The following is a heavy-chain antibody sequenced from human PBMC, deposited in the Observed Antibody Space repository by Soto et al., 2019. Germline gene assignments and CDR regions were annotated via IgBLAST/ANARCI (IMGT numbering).Heavy chain of an antibody. CDR2: IWFDGSNK. CDR1: GFTFSSYG. CDR3: ATTGPY. V-gene: IGHV3-33*01. J-gene: IGHJ4*02. Sequence: QVQLVESGGGVVQPGRSLRLSCAASGFTFSSYGMHWVRQAPGKWLEWVAVIWFDGSNKFYADSVKGRFTISRDNYKNTVSLQMNSLRDEDSAAYYCATTGPYWGQGTLVTVSS.